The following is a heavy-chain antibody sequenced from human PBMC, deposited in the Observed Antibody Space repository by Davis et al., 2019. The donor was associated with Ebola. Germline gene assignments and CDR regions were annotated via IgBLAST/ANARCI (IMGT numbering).Heavy chain of an antibody. Sequence: GESLKISCAASGFTFSSYEMNWVRQAPGKGLEWVSYISSSGSTIYYADSVKGRFTISRDNAKHSLYLQMNSLKAEDTAVYYYATARGYYGMDVWGQGTTVTVSS. J-gene: IGHJ6*02. V-gene: IGHV3-48*03. CDR1: GFTFSSYE. CDR3: ATARGYYGMDV. CDR2: ISSSGSTI.